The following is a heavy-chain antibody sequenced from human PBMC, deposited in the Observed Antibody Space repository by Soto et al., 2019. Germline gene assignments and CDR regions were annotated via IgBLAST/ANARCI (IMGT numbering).Heavy chain of an antibody. V-gene: IGHV4-39*01. CDR2: IYYRGST. D-gene: IGHD3-9*01. J-gene: IGHJ4*02. CDR1: GGSISSSTYY. CDR3: VRFWLPPYSDALTDYTDAFDY. Sequence: SETLSLTCTVSGGSISSSTYYWGWIRQPPGKGLEWIGSIYYRGSTYYTPSLKSRVTISVDTSKNQFSLMLTSVTAADTAVYYCVRFWLPPYSDALTDYTDAFDYWGQGTLVTDSS.